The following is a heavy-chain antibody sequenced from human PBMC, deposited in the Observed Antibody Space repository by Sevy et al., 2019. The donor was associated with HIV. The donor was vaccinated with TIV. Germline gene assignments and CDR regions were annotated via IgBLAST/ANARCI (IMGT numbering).Heavy chain of an antibody. CDR1: GFTFSNAS. V-gene: IGHV3-15*01. J-gene: IGHJ4*02. D-gene: IGHD3-16*01. CDR2: IKSKTDGGTT. CDR3: TTSYSYGPFDY. Sequence: GGSLRLSCAASGFTFSNASMSWVRQAPGKGLEWVGRIKSKTDGGTTEYAAPVKGRFTISRDDSKNTLYLQMNSLKTEDTAVYYCTTSYSYGPFDYWGQGTLVTVSS.